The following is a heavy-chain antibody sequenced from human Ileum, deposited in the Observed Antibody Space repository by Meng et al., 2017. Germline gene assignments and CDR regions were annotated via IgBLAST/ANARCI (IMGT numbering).Heavy chain of an antibody. J-gene: IGHJ5*02. Sequence: QVQHPPWGAGLLKPSETLSLTCAVYGGSFSGYYWSWIRQPPGKGLEWIGEINHSGSTNYNPSLKSRVTISVDTSKNQFSLKLSPVTAADTAVYYCARGGPWFDPWGQGTLVTVSS. V-gene: IGHV4-34*01. CDR1: GGSFSGYY. CDR2: INHSGST. CDR3: ARGGPWFDP.